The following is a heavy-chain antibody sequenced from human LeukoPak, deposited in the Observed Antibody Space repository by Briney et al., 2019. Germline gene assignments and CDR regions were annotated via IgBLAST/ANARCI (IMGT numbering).Heavy chain of an antibody. D-gene: IGHD3-22*01. CDR3: ARDWGTYYYDSSGPDAFDI. CDR1: GFTFSSYS. J-gene: IGHJ3*02. V-gene: IGHV3-74*01. CDR2: INSDGSST. Sequence: GGSLRLSCAASGFTFSSYSMNWVRQAPGKGLVWVSRINSDGSSTSYADSVKGRFTISRDNAKNTLYLQMNSLRAEDTAVYYCARDWGTYYYDSSGPDAFDIWGQGTMVTVSS.